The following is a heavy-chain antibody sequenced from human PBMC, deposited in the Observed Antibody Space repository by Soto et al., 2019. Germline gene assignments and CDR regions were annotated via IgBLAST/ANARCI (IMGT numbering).Heavy chain of an antibody. CDR1: GDSISSGGYF. D-gene: IGHD3-10*01. J-gene: IGHJ4*02. CDR2: HLYGGST. V-gene: IGHV4-31*03. CDR3: VRAPPYGTFDS. Sequence: QVQLQESGPGLVKPSQTLSLTCTVSGDSISSGGYFWGWIRQLPGKGLEWIGHHLYGGSTYYSPSLESRGTISVATSKNRFSLTLSSVTAADTAFYYCVRAPPYGTFDSWGQGTLVTVSS.